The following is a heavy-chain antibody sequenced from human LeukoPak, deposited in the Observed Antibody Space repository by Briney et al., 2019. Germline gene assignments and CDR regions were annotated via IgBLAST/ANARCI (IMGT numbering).Heavy chain of an antibody. J-gene: IGHJ4*02. Sequence: GGSLRLSCSASGFIFTTYWMSWVRQAPGKGLEWVANIKQDGIDTNYADSVKGRFAISRDNAKNSVYLQMNSLRAEDTATHYCVTSRWPEVHWGQGTLVTVSS. CDR3: VTSRWPEVH. CDR1: GFIFTTYW. CDR2: IKQDGIDT. V-gene: IGHV3-7*03. D-gene: IGHD2-15*01.